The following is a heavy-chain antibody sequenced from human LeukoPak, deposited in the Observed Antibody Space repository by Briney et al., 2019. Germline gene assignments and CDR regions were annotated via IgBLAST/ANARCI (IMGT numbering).Heavy chain of an antibody. Sequence: GGSLRLSCAASGFIFSNFDMHWASQVTGKGLEWVSGITTAGDTYSAGSVKGRFTVSRGNAKNSLHLQMNSLTAGDTAVYYCARDRGYSNGWYDYWGQGTLVSVSS. CDR1: GFIFSNFD. CDR3: ARDRGYSNGWYDY. V-gene: IGHV3-13*04. D-gene: IGHD6-13*01. CDR2: ITTAGDT. J-gene: IGHJ4*02.